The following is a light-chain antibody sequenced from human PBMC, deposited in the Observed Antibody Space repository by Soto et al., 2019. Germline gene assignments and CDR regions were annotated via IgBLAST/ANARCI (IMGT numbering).Light chain of an antibody. Sequence: QPVLTQPPSASGSPGQSVTIACTGTSSDVGYYNYVSWYQQPPGKAPKLLIYDVSKRPSGVPDRFSGSKSGNTAPLTDSGLQAEDGGAYYCTSYAGSNYPDVFGSETKVTV. J-gene: IGLJ1*01. V-gene: IGLV2-8*01. CDR1: SSDVGYYNY. CDR3: TSYAGSNYPDV. CDR2: DVS.